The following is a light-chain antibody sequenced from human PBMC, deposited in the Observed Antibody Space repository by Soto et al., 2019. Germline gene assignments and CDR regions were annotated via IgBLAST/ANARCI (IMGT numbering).Light chain of an antibody. V-gene: IGKV1-5*03. CDR2: KAS. CDR3: QQYNSYS. CDR1: QSISSW. J-gene: IGKJ1*01. Sequence: IHMTQSPSTLSASVGHRVTIICRASQSISSWLAWYQQKPGNAPKLLISKASSLESGVSSRFSGRGSGTQFTLTINYLQPDDFATYYCQQYNSYSFGQGTKVDIK.